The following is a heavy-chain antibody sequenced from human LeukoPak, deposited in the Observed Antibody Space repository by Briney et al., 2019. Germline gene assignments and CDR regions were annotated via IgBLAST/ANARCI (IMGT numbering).Heavy chain of an antibody. D-gene: IGHD1-26*01. V-gene: IGHV3-74*01. J-gene: IGHJ4*02. CDR2: INSDGNSA. CDR3: ARGGVGAMSDY. CDR1: GFTFSRYW. Sequence: GGSLRLSCAASGFTFSRYWMHWVRQAPGKGLVRVSHINSDGNSASYADSVKGRFTISRDNTKNTLFLQMNSLRAEDTAVYYCARGGVGAMSDYWGQGTLVTVSS.